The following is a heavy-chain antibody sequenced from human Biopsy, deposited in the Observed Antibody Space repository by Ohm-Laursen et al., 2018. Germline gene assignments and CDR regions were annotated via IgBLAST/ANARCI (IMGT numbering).Heavy chain of an antibody. CDR3: ARDPLNGHKHFDY. V-gene: IGHV1-2*02. D-gene: IGHD2-8*01. CDR2: INCKTGAT. CDR1: SYTFTDYN. Sequence: GSSVKVSCKASSYTFTDYNILWMRQAPGQGLEWLGYINCKTGATNYAQKFQGTATMTRDTSISTAYLALGSLRSADTAIYYCARDPLNGHKHFDYWGQGSLVTVSS. J-gene: IGHJ4*02.